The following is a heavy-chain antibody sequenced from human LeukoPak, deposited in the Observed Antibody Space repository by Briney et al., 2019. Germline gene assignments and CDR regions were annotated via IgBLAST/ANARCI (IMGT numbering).Heavy chain of an antibody. V-gene: IGHV4-59*01. CDR1: GGSISSYY. Sequence: SETLSLTCTVSGGSISSYYWSWIRQPPEKGLEWIGNIYYSGSTNYNPSLKSRVTISVDTSKNQFSLKLSSVTAADTAVYYCARGLLTAVVTLDYYYGMDVWGQGTTVTVSS. D-gene: IGHD4-23*01. CDR3: ARGLLTAVVTLDYYYGMDV. CDR2: IYYSGST. J-gene: IGHJ6*02.